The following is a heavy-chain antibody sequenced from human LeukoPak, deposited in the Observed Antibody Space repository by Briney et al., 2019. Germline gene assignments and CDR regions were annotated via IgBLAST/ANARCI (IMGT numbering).Heavy chain of an antibody. J-gene: IGHJ4*02. CDR2: MNPNSGNT. CDR3: ARGRRDSRQFDY. Sequence: RASVKVSCKASGYTFTSYDINWVRQATGQGLEWTGWMNPNSGNTGNAQKFQGRVTMTRNTSISTAYMELSSLRSEDTAVYYCARGRRDSRQFDYWGQGTLVTDSS. D-gene: IGHD3-10*01. CDR1: GYTFTSYD. V-gene: IGHV1-8*01.